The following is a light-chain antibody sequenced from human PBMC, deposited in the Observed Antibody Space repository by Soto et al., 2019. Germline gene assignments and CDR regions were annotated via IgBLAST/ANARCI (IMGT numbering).Light chain of an antibody. J-gene: IGKJ2*01. CDR2: GSS. CDR1: QTVSNNY. CDR3: QQYGSSPPYT. V-gene: IGKV3-20*01. Sequence: EVVLTQSPVTLSLSPGERATLSCRASQTVSNNYLAWYQQKPGQAPRLLIFGSSDRATGIPDRFSGSGSGTDFTLTISRLEPEDFAVYYYQQYGSSPPYTFGQGTKLEIK.